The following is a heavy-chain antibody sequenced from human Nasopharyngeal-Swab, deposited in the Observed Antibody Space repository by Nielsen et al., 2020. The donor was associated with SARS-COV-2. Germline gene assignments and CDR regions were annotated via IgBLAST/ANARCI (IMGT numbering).Heavy chain of an antibody. V-gene: IGHV3-23*01. D-gene: IGHD3-3*01. Sequence: GESLKISCAASGFTFSSYAMSWARQAPGKGLEWVSAISGSGGSTYYADSVKGRFTISRDNSKNTLYLQMNSLRAEDTAVYYCAKGERITIFGVVTPFDYWGQGTLVTVSS. CDR1: GFTFSSYA. CDR3: AKGERITIFGVVTPFDY. J-gene: IGHJ4*02. CDR2: ISGSGGST.